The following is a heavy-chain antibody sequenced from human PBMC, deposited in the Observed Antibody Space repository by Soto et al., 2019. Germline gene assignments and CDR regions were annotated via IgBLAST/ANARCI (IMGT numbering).Heavy chain of an antibody. CDR3: ARDNSGEYQMQGTTRSYYYYGMDV. D-gene: IGHD2-2*01. V-gene: IGHV1-18*01. J-gene: IGHJ6*02. CDR1: GYTFTSYG. CDR2: INPNSGDT. Sequence: ASVKVSCKASGYTFTSYGISWVRQAPGQGLEWMGWINPNSGDTNYAQKLQGRVTMTRDTSTSTAYMELSSLRSDDTAVYYCARDNSGEYQMQGTTRSYYYYGMDVWGQGTTVTVSS.